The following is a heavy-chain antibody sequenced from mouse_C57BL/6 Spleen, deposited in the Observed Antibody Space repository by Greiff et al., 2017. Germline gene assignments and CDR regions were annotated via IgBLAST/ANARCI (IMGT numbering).Heavy chain of an antibody. CDR2: SRHKANDYTT. CDR3: ARDALDTAQATLYYFDY. D-gene: IGHD3-2*02. Sequence: EVQLMESGGGLVQSGRSLRLSCATSGFTFSDFYMEWVRQAPGKGLEWIAASRHKANDYTTEYSASVKGRFIVSRDTLQSILFLQMNALRAEDTAIYYCARDALDTAQATLYYFDYWGQGTTLTVSS. CDR1: GFTFSDFY. J-gene: IGHJ2*01. V-gene: IGHV7-1*01.